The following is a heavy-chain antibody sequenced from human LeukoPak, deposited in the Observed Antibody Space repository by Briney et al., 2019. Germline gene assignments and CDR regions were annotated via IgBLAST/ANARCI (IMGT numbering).Heavy chain of an antibody. J-gene: IGHJ6*03. V-gene: IGHV4-34*01. CDR2: INHSGST. Sequence: SETLSLTCAVYGGSFSGYYWSWIRQPPGKGLEWIGEINHSGSTNYNPSLQSRVTISIDTSKNQFSLKLRFVTAADTAVYYCARVRCSGGSCPYYYYYYYMDVWGKGTTVTVSS. D-gene: IGHD2-15*01. CDR3: ARVRCSGGSCPYYYYYYYMDV. CDR1: GGSFSGYY.